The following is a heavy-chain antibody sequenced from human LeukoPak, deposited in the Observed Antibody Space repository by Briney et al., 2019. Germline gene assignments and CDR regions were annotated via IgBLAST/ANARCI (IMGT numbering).Heavy chain of an antibody. V-gene: IGHV3-15*01. D-gene: IGHD3-16*01. CDR3: TSISASVLGESFDY. Sequence: SGGSLRLSCAASGFTFRNAWMSWVRQAPGKGLEWVGRIKSKVDGGTTDYAAPVKGRFTISRDDSKNTQYLQMNSLKTEDTAVYYCTSISASVLGESFDYWGQGTLVTVSS. CDR2: IKSKVDGGTT. J-gene: IGHJ4*02. CDR1: GFTFRNAW.